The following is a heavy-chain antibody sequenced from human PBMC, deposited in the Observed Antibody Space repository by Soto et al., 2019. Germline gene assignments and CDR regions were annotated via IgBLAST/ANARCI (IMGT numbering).Heavy chain of an antibody. J-gene: IGHJ5*02. CDR3: ARPNSSWYSSWFDP. V-gene: IGHV4-39*01. CDR1: GCSISSSSYY. CDR2: MYYSGST. Sequence: SETLSLTCTVSGCSISSSSYYWGWIRQPPGKGLEWIGSMYYSGSTYYNPSLKSRVTISVDTSKNQFSLKLSSVTAADTAVYYCARPNSSWYSSWFDPWGQGTLVTVSS. D-gene: IGHD6-13*01.